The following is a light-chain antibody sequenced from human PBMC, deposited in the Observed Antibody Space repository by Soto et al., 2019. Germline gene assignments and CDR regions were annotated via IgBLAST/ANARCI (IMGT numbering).Light chain of an antibody. CDR3: KQYTSYSGK. CDR1: QSISVW. Sequence: DIQMTQSPSTLSASVGDRVTITCRASQSISVWLAWYQQKPGKAPKLLIYQASSLESGVPSRFSGSGAGTELARSISSVQADYFERDYCKQYTSYSGKFGQGTKVDIK. J-gene: IGKJ1*01. V-gene: IGKV1-5*03. CDR2: QAS.